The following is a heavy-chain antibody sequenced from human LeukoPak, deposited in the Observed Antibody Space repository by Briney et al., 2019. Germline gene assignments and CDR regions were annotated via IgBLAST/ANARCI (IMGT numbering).Heavy chain of an antibody. CDR3: ARAYGSGSSYHPDY. CDR1: GYTFTNYD. J-gene: IGHJ4*02. Sequence: AASVKVSCKASGYTFTNYDMHWVRQAPGQGLEWMGRINPNTGGTNYAQKFQGRVTMTRDTSISTAYMEVGSLRSDDTAIYYCARAYGSGSSYHPDYWGQGTLVTVSS. V-gene: IGHV1-2*02. D-gene: IGHD3-10*01. CDR2: INPNTGGT.